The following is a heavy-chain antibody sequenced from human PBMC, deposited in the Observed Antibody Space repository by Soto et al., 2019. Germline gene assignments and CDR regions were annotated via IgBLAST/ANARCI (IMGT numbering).Heavy chain of an antibody. CDR3: ARGRYFDWLVEESGMDV. D-gene: IGHD3-9*01. CDR1: GYSFTRFG. Sequence: ASVKVSCKASGYSFTRFGFSWVRQAPGQGLEWMGWINPNSGGTNYAQKFQGWVTMTRDTSISTAYMELSRLRCDDTAVYYCARGRYFDWLVEESGMDVWGQGTTVTVSS. J-gene: IGHJ6*02. CDR2: INPNSGGT. V-gene: IGHV1-2*04.